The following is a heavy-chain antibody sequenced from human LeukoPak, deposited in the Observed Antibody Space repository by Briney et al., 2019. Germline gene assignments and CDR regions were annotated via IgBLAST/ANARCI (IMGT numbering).Heavy chain of an antibody. CDR1: GFTFSSYG. CDR3: AREDLEGNYGSGLFDY. D-gene: IGHD3-10*01. J-gene: IGHJ4*02. V-gene: IGHV3-30*03. Sequence: GRSLRLSCAASGFTFSSYGMHWVRQAPGKGLEWVAVISYDGSNKYYADSVKGRFTISRDNSKNTLYLQMNSLRAEDTAVYYCAREDLEGNYGSGLFDYWGQGTLVTVSS. CDR2: ISYDGSNK.